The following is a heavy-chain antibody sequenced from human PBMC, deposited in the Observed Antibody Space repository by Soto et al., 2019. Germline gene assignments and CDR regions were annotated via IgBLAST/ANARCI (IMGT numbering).Heavy chain of an antibody. CDR3: AVCGEYSSGYLNYYYGMDV. D-gene: IGHD6-19*01. CDR2: ISSSSSYI. V-gene: IGHV3-21*01. J-gene: IGHJ6*02. CDR1: GFTFSSYS. Sequence: PGGSLRLSCAASGFTFSSYSMNWVRQAPGKGLEWVSSISSSSSYIYYADSVKGRFTISRDNAKNSLYLQMNSLRAEDTAVYYCAVCGEYSSGYLNYYYGMDVRGQGTTVTGSS.